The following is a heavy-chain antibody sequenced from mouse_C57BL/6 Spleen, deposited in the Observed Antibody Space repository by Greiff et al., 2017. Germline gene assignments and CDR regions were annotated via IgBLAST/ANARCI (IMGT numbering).Heavy chain of an antibody. Sequence: EVKLVESGGGLVKPGGSLKLSCAASGFTFSDYGMHWVRQAPEKGLEWVAYISSGSSTIYYADTVKGRFTISRDNAKNTLFLQMTSLRSEDTAMYYCARGFITPMDYWGQGTSVTVSS. D-gene: IGHD1-1*01. CDR2: ISSGSSTI. V-gene: IGHV5-17*01. CDR3: ARGFITPMDY. CDR1: GFTFSDYG. J-gene: IGHJ4*01.